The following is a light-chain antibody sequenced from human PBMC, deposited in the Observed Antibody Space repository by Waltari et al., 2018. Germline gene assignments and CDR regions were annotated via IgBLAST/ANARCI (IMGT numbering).Light chain of an antibody. CDR1: SSDIAGYHY. CDR3: SSYTSSNTFL. V-gene: IGLV2-14*03. CDR2: DVN. J-gene: IGLJ1*01. Sequence: SALTQPASVSGSAGQSITISCTATSSDIAGYHYVSWYQQHPGTAPKLIIYDVNKRPSGVSNRFSGSKSGNTASLTISGLQTDDEADYYCSSYTSSNTFLFGTGTKVTVL.